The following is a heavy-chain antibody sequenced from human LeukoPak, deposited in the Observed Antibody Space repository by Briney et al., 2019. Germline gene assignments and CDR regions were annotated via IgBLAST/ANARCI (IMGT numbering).Heavy chain of an antibody. CDR2: IYYSGST. CDR1: GGSISSYY. J-gene: IGHJ5*02. Sequence: SETLSLTCTVSGGSISSYYWSWIRQPPGKGLEWIGYIYYSGSTNYNPSLKSRVTISVDTSKNQFSLKLSSVTAADTAVYYCARVLYDSSKTYNWFDPWGQGTLVTVSS. V-gene: IGHV4-59*01. D-gene: IGHD3-3*01. CDR3: ARVLYDSSKTYNWFDP.